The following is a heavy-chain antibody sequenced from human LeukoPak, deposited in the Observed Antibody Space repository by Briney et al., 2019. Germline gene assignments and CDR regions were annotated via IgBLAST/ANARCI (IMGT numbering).Heavy chain of an antibody. Sequence: SETLSLTCTVSGGSISSSSYYWGWIRQPPGKGLEWIGTIYYSGTTYYNPSLKSRVTISVDTSKNQFPLKLSSVTAADTAVYYCARQRDFPPTTWGQGTLVTVSS. D-gene: IGHD3-3*01. J-gene: IGHJ5*02. CDR3: ARQRDFPPTT. CDR1: GGSISSSSYY. CDR2: IYYSGTT. V-gene: IGHV4-39*01.